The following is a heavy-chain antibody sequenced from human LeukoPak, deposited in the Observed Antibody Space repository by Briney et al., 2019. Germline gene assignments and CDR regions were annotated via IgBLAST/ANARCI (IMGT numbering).Heavy chain of an antibody. V-gene: IGHV5-51*01. Sequence: GESLRISCKGSGYNFTTYWIGWVRQMPGKGLEWMGIIYPGDSDTIYGPSFQGQVTISADKSINTAYLQWSSLKASDTAMYYCARLSRETTVTTWFDPWGHGTQVTVSS. CDR3: ARLSRETTVTTWFDP. J-gene: IGHJ5*02. D-gene: IGHD4-17*01. CDR1: GYNFTTYW. CDR2: IYPGDSDT.